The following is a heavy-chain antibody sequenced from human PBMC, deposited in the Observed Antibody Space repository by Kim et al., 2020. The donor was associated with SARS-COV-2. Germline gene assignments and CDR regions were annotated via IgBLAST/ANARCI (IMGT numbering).Heavy chain of an antibody. CDR1: GFTFSSYG. CDR2: ISYDGSNK. V-gene: IGHV3-33*05. CDR3: ARDLYYGSGSVILNY. Sequence: GGSLRLSCAASGFTFSSYGMHWVRQAPGKGLEWVAVISYDGSNKYYADSVKGRFTISRDNSKNTLYLQMNSLRAEDTAVYYGARDLYYGSGSVILNYWG. D-gene: IGHD3-10*01. J-gene: IGHJ4*01.